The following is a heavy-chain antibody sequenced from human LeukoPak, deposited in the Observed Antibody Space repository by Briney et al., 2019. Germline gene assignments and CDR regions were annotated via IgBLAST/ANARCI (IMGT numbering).Heavy chain of an antibody. Sequence: SETLSLTCTVSGGSISSYYWSWIRQPPGKGLEWIGYIYYSGSTNYNPSLKSRVTISVDTSKNQFSLKLSSVTAADTAVYYCARGEPFIRFFGRGWFDPWGQGTLVTVSS. CDR1: GGSISSYY. CDR3: ARGEPFIRFFGRGWFDP. D-gene: IGHD3-3*01. J-gene: IGHJ5*02. CDR2: IYYSGST. V-gene: IGHV4-59*12.